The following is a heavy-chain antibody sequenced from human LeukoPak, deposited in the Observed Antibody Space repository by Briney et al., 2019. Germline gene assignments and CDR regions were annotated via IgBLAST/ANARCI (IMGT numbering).Heavy chain of an antibody. D-gene: IGHD6-13*01. J-gene: IGHJ2*01. CDR1: GGSISSYY. CDR3: ARLSSSWYQDWYFDL. Sequence: SETLSLTCTVSGGSISSYYWSWIRQPAGKGLEWIGRIYTSGSPNYNPSLKSRVTMSVDTSKKQFSLKLSSVTAADTAVYYCARLSSSWYQDWYFDLWGRGTLVTVSS. V-gene: IGHV4-4*07. CDR2: IYTSGSP.